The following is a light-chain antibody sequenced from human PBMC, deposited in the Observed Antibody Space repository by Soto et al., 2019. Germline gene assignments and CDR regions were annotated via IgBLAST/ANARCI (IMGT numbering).Light chain of an antibody. CDR1: QSISNY. CDR3: QQSYSTTIT. Sequence: DIQMTQSPSSLSASVGDRVTITCRASQSISNYLNWYQQKPGKAPKVLIYAASNLQSGVPSRFSGSGSGTDFTLTISSLQPEDFATYYCQQSYSTTITFGQGTRLEIE. J-gene: IGKJ5*01. CDR2: AAS. V-gene: IGKV1-39*01.